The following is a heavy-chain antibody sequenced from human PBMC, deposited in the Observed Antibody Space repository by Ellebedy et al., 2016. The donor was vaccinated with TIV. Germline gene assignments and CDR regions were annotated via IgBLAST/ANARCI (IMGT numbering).Heavy chain of an antibody. CDR1: GFTFSAYA. V-gene: IGHV3-30*09. CDR3: AREEPHSFGSSGYRDAFDY. CDR2: ISFDGSNK. Sequence: GESLKISCAASGFTFSAYAIHWVRQAPGTGLEWVAAISFDGSNKYYADSVKGRFAISRDNSKNTVFLQMNSLRAEDTAVYYCAREEPHSFGSSGYRDAFDYWGQGTLVIVSS. J-gene: IGHJ4*02. D-gene: IGHD3-22*01.